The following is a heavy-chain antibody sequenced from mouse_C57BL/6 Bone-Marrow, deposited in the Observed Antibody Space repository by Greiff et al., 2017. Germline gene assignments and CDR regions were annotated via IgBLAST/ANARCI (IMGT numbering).Heavy chain of an antibody. CDR2: IYPGDGGT. Sequence: LVESGPELVKPGASVKISCKASGYAFSSSWMNWVKQRPGQGLEWIGRIYPGDGGTNYNGKFKGKATLTADKSSSTAYMQLSRLTSEDSAVYFCASYYYGSSNPFDYWGQGTTLTVSS. CDR1: GYAFSSSW. CDR3: ASYYYGSSNPFDY. D-gene: IGHD1-1*01. J-gene: IGHJ2*01. V-gene: IGHV1-82*01.